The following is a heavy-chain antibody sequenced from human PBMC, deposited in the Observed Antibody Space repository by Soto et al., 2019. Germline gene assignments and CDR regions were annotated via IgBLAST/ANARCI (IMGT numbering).Heavy chain of an antibody. CDR2: ISGNGDRT. V-gene: IGHV3-23*01. J-gene: IGHJ4*02. CDR1: GFTFSSYD. Sequence: VQLLESGGGLVQPGGSLRLSCAASGFTFSSYDMTWVRQAPGKGLEWVSAISGNGDRTYYADSVKGRFTISRDSSKNTLYLQMNSLRADDTAVYYCAKDLVRGRWLQFDYWGQGTLVTVSS. CDR3: AKDLVRGRWLQFDY. D-gene: IGHD1-26*01.